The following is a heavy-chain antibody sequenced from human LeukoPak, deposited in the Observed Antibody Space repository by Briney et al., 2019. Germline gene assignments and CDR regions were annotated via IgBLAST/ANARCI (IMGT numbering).Heavy chain of an antibody. D-gene: IGHD2-2*02. V-gene: IGHV4-39*01. CDR2: INYSGTT. Sequence: PSETLSLTCTVSGGSISGSSYHWGWIRQSPGKGLEWIGSINYSGTTYYNPSLKSRVTISVDTSKNQFSLKVSSVTAADTAVYYCATTYCYTSGGYDYWGQGTLVTVSS. CDR1: GGSISGSSYH. CDR3: ATTYCYTSGGYDY. J-gene: IGHJ4*02.